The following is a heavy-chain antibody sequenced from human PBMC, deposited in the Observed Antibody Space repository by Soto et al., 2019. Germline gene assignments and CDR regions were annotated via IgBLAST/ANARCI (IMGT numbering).Heavy chain of an antibody. V-gene: IGHV4-34*01. D-gene: IGHD5-12*01. CDR1: GGSFSRYY. CDR3: ARGEGRLVGTWFDT. CDR2: INHSGST. Sequence: SESLALTCEACGGSFSRYYWTWIRQPTGKGLEWLGEINHSGSTNYNPSLESRVTKSLDTSKTQFSLKLTSVTAADTAVYYCARGEGRLVGTWFDTCAQATLVTVSS. J-gene: IGHJ5*02.